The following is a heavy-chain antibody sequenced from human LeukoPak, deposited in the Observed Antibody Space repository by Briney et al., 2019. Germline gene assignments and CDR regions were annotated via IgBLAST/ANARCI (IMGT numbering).Heavy chain of an antibody. Sequence: SETLSLTCTVSGGSISSHYWTWIRQPPGKGLEWIGYIYYSGSTKYSPSLKSRVTISVDTSKNQFSLKLSSVTAADTAVYYCAREGSDYDAFDIWGQGTMVTVSS. J-gene: IGHJ3*02. CDR3: AREGSDYDAFDI. D-gene: IGHD1-26*01. V-gene: IGHV4-59*11. CDR1: GGSISSHY. CDR2: IYYSGST.